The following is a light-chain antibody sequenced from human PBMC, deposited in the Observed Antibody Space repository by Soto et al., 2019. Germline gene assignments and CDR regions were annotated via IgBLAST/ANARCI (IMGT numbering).Light chain of an antibody. V-gene: IGLV2-14*01. J-gene: IGLJ1*01. CDR1: SSDVGGYNY. CDR2: DVS. CDR3: SSDTSSSTLDV. Sequence: QSVLAHPASVSGSPGHSITISCTGTSSDVGGYNYVSWYQQHPGKAPKLMIYDVSNRPSGVSNRFSGSKSGNTASLTISGLQAEDEAVYYCSSDTSSSTLDVFGTGTRSPS.